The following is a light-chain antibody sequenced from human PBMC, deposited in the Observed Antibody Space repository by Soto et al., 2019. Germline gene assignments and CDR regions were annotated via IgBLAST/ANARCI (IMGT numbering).Light chain of an antibody. Sequence: QSALTQPAYVSGSPGQSITISCTGTSSDVGGYNYVSWYQQHPGNVPKLMIYEVSNRPSGVSNRFSGSKSGNTASLTISGLQAEDEADYHCTSYTSSSTWVFGGGTKVTVL. V-gene: IGLV2-14*01. CDR1: SSDVGGYNY. J-gene: IGLJ3*02. CDR2: EVS. CDR3: TSYTSSSTWV.